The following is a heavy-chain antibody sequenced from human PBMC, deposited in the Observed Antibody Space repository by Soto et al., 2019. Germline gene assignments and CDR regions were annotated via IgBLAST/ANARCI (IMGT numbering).Heavy chain of an antibody. J-gene: IGHJ3*01. D-gene: IGHD6-19*01. CDR3: ARPQGSGWRFNALDF. CDR1: GGTFGRNA. V-gene: IGHV1-69*13. Sequence: SVKVSCKASGGTFGRNAINWVRQSPGQGLEWMGGIIPMFGTANHAQKFRDRIVITADESTNTAYLELNSLRYEDTAIYYCARPQGSGWRFNALDFWGQGTVVTVSS. CDR2: IIPMFGTA.